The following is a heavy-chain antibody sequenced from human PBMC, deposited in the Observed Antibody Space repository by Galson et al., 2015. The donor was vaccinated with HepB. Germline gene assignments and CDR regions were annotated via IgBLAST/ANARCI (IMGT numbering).Heavy chain of an antibody. J-gene: IGHJ5*02. CDR3: AKFEGMTYGSWSLYH. V-gene: IGHV3-23*01. CDR1: GFSFGNFA. Sequence: SLRLSCAASGFSFGNFAMSWVRQAPGKGLEWVSGIVGGGDITFYAGSVKGRFTISRDNYHNTLSLQMNNLRADDTAVYFCAKFEGMTYGSWSLYHWGRGTMVTDSS. CDR2: IVGGGDIT. D-gene: IGHD3/OR15-3a*01.